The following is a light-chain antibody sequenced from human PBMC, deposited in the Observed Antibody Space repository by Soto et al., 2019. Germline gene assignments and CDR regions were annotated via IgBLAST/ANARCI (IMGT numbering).Light chain of an antibody. Sequence: EIVITHSPLTLPVTPVDPASISFMSSQILLYNNTYNYLDWYQQKPGQAPRLVIYDVSTRATGIPARFSGSGSGTGFTLTISSLQPEDFATYSCQKSYSTTWKFGQGTKVDIK. CDR2: DVS. CDR1: QILLYNNTYNY. V-gene: IGKV3-15*01. J-gene: IGKJ1*01. CDR3: QKSYSTTWK.